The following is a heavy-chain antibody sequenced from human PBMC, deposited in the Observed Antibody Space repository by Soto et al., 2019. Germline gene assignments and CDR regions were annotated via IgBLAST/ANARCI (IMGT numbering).Heavy chain of an antibody. CDR3: ARDRTVTTRSAGDSYGDTDAFDI. CDR2: IYYSGST. D-gene: IGHD5-18*01. J-gene: IGHJ3*02. CDR1: GGSISSGGYY. V-gene: IGHV4-31*03. Sequence: QVQLQESGPGLVKPSQTLSLTCTVSGGSISSGGYYWSWIRQHPGKGLEWIGYIYYSGSTYYTPSLKSRVTIPVDTSKNQYSLTLSSVTAADTAVYYCARDRTVTTRSAGDSYGDTDAFDIWCQGTIVTVSS.